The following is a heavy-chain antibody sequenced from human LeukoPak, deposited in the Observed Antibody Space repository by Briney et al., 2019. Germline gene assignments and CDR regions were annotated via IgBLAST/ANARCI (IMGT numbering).Heavy chain of an antibody. CDR3: ARHADWLENWFDP. CDR2: ISYSGST. D-gene: IGHD3/OR15-3a*01. Sequence: KPSETLSLTGTVSGGSMISYYWSWIRQPPRKGLEWIGYISYSGSTNYSYSLKRRLSITVNTSTNKISLKLSSVTAADTAVYYCARHADWLENWFDPWGQGTLVTVSS. V-gene: IGHV4-59*08. J-gene: IGHJ5*02. CDR1: GGSMISYY.